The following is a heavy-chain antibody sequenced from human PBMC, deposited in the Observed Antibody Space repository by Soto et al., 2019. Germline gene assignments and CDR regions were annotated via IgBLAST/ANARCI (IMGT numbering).Heavy chain of an antibody. J-gene: IGHJ4*02. Sequence: SETLPLTCTVSGGSISNYYWSWVRQPPGKGLEWIGYIYDSGSTNYNPSLKSRVTISVDTSKNQFSLRLTSVTAADTAVYYCAAAPRYWGQATLVTVSS. D-gene: IGHD2-15*01. V-gene: IGHV4-59*01. CDR1: GGSISNYY. CDR3: AAAPRY. CDR2: IYDSGST.